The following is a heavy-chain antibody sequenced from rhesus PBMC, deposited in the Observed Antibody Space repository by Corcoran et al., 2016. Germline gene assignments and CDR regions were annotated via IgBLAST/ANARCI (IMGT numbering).Heavy chain of an antibody. V-gene: IGHV4-165*02. D-gene: IGHD1-44*01. CDR1: GGSISGYF. Sequence: QVQLQESGPGLVQPSETLSLTCAVSGGSISGYFCTWVRQPPGKGLEWIGYIGSDSGSTYYNPSLKSRVTISTDTSKAQFSLKPSSVTAADTAIYYCARNERVGSTVDYWGQGVLVTVSS. CDR2: IGSDSGST. CDR3: ARNERVGSTVDY. J-gene: IGHJ4*01.